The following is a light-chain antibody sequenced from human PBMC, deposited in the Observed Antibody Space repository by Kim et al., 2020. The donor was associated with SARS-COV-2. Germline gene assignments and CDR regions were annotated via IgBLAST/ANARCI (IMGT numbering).Light chain of an antibody. CDR3: SAWDSSLTAWV. CDR1: INNVGDQR. Sequence: QSAKVPCQGNINNVGDQRAAWQQQHQGHPPILLSHRNNNRPSGISERLSAYRSGDTAYLAITGLQPEDEADYSCSAWDSSLTAWVFGGGTQLTVL. CDR2: RNN. J-gene: IGLJ3*02. V-gene: IGLV10-54*01.